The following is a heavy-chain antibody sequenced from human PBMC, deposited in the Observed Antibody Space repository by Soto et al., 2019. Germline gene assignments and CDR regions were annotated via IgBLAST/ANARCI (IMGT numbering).Heavy chain of an antibody. D-gene: IGHD6-6*01. Sequence: QVQLVQSGAEVKKPGASVKVSCKASGYTFSSYGVSWVRQAPGQGLEWMGWISVYNGNTNYAQKLQGRVTMTTDTSASTAYMELRSLRSDDTAVYYCARRPATHSCSVYYYYCMDVWGKGNTVTVSS. CDR1: GYTFSSYG. CDR2: ISVYNGNT. V-gene: IGHV1-18*01. J-gene: IGHJ6*03. CDR3: ARRPATHSCSVYYYYCMDV.